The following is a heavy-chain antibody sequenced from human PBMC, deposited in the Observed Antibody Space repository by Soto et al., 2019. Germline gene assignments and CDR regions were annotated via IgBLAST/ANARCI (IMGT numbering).Heavy chain of an antibody. CDR2: IYPGDSDT. CDR3: ARQVTVTTLDYYYYGMDV. V-gene: IGHV5-51*01. Sequence: GESLKIYCKGSGYSFTSYWIGWVRQMPGKGLEWMGIIYPGDSDTRYSPSFQGQVTISADKSISTAYLQWSSLKASDTAMYYCARQVTVTTLDYYYYGMDVWGQGTTVTVSS. D-gene: IGHD4-4*01. CDR1: GYSFTSYW. J-gene: IGHJ6*02.